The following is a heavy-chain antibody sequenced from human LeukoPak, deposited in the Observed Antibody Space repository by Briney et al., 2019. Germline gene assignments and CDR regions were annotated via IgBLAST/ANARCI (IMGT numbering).Heavy chain of an antibody. CDR2: FSGSGGST. CDR1: GFTFSNYG. D-gene: IGHD5-18*01. V-gene: IGHV3-23*01. Sequence: GGSLRLSCAASGFTFSNYGMSWVRQAPGKGLECISGFSGSGGSTYYADSVKGRFTISRDNAKNSLYLQMNSLRAEDTAVYYCARDRWFTAMVLFAFDIWGQGTMVTVSS. CDR3: ARDRWFTAMVLFAFDI. J-gene: IGHJ3*02.